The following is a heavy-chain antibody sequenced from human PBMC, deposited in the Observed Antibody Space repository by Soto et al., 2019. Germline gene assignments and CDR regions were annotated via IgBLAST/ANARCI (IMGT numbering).Heavy chain of an antibody. J-gene: IGHJ4*02. CDR3: VRTSLVVAAATREDY. CDR2: INSDGSSP. D-gene: IGHD2-15*01. V-gene: IGHV3-74*01. CDR1: GFTFSSTW. Sequence: EVQLWDSGGGLFQLGGSLRLSVAASGFTFSSTWMNGVGQAPGKGLLWVSRINSDGSSPSYADSVKGRFTISRDNAKNTLYLQMNSLRAEDTAVYYCVRTSLVVAAATREDYWGQGTLVTVSS.